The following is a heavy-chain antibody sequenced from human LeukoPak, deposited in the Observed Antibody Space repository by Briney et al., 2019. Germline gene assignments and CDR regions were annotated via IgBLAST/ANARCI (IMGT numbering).Heavy chain of an antibody. CDR3: ARDLLRSGTFGGVIAPVYYGMDV. V-gene: IGHV3-30-3*01. D-gene: IGHD3-16*02. Sequence: GGSLRLSCAASGFTFSSYAMHWVRQAPGKGLEWVAVISYDGSNKYYADSVKGRFTISGDNSKNTLYLQMNSLRAEDTAVYYCARDLLRSGTFGGVIAPVYYGMDVWGQGTTVTVSS. J-gene: IGHJ6*02. CDR1: GFTFSSYA. CDR2: ISYDGSNK.